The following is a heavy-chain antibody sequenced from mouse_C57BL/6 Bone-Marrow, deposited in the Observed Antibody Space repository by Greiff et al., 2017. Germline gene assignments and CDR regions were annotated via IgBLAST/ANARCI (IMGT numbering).Heavy chain of an antibody. D-gene: IGHD2-2*01. J-gene: IGHJ1*03. CDR2: ISDGGSYT. CDR3: ARDDYGYGEGYWYFDV. V-gene: IGHV5-4*01. CDR1: GFTFSSYA. Sequence: EVTLVESGGGLVKPGGSLKLSCAASGFTFSSYAMSWVRQTPETRLGWVATISDGGSYTYYPDNVKGRFPIYRDNAKNNLYLQMSRLKSEDTAMYYCARDDYGYGEGYWYFDVWGTGTTVTVSS.